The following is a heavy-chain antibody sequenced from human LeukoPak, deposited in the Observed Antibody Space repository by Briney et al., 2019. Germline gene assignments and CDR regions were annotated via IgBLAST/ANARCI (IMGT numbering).Heavy chain of an antibody. Sequence: GGSLRLSCAASGLTVSSSYMSWVRQAPGKGLEWVSIVYNDGSTYYADSMKGRFTISRDNSKNTLYLQVNSLRAEDTAMYYCARNILFAFDIWGQGTMVTVSS. V-gene: IGHV3-53*01. J-gene: IGHJ3*02. CDR2: VYNDGST. CDR1: GLTVSSSY. D-gene: IGHD2/OR15-2a*01. CDR3: ARNILFAFDI.